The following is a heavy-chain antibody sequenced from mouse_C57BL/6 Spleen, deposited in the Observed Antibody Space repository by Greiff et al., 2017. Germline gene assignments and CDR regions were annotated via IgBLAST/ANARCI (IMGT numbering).Heavy chain of an antibody. D-gene: IGHD2-12*01. CDR2: ISSGGDYS. CDR3: TRDYSPRGAMDY. CDR1: GFTFSSYA. J-gene: IGHJ4*01. Sequence: LQQSGEGLVKPGGSLKLSCAASGFTFSSYAMSWVRQTPEKRLEWVAYISSGGDYSYYADNVKGRFTISRDNARNTLYLQMSSLQSEDTAMYYCTRDYSPRGAMDYWGQGTSVTVSS. V-gene: IGHV5-9-1*02.